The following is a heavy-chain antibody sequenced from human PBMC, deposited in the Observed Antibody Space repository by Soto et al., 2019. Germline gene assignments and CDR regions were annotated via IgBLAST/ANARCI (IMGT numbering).Heavy chain of an antibody. J-gene: IGHJ4*02. V-gene: IGHV4-39*01. CDR3: ARLETVTTGYYFDY. D-gene: IGHD4-17*01. CDR2: IYYSGST. Sequence: SETLSLTCTVSGGSISDGAYYWGWIRQPPGKGLEWIGSIYYSGSTYYNPSLKSRVTISVDTSKNQFSLKLSSVTAADTAVYYCARLETVTTGYYFDYWGQGTLVTVSS. CDR1: GGSISDGAYY.